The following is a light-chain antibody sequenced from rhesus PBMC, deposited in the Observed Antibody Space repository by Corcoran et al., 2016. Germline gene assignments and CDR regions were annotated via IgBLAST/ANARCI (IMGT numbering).Light chain of an antibody. J-gene: IGLJ1*01. CDR1: SSYIGGYNY. CDR3: SSYAGSNNI. CDR2: EVS. V-gene: IGLV2-32*02. Sequence: QAALTQPRSVSGSPGQSVTISCTGTSSYIGGYNYVSWYQQYPGTAPKLMIYEVSKRPSGVSDRFSGSKSGNTASLTISGLQAEDEADYYCSSYAGSNNIFGAGTRLTVL.